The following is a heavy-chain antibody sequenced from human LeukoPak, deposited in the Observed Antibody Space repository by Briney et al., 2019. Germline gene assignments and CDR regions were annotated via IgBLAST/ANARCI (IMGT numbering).Heavy chain of an antibody. V-gene: IGHV3-74*03. CDR1: GFTFSNYW. D-gene: IGHD3-22*01. Sequence: GGSLRLSCAASGFTFSNYWIHWVRQAPGKGLVWVSRIDNAGSITTYADSVKGRFTISRDNAENTLYLQMNSLRVEDTAVYYCVRSAFHAGSGNYCDYWGQGTLVTVSS. CDR2: IDNAGSIT. J-gene: IGHJ4*02. CDR3: VRSAFHAGSGNYCDY.